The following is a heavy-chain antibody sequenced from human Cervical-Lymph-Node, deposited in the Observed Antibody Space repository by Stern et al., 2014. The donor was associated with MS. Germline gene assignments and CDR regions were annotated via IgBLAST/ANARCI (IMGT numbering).Heavy chain of an antibody. CDR2: ITSGSAYL. CDR3: ARQDGYNLDY. CDR1: GFTFSYYD. V-gene: IGHV3-21*01. D-gene: IGHD5-24*01. J-gene: IGHJ4*02. Sequence: EVQLVQSGGDLVKPGGSLRLSCEASGFTFSYYDINWVRQAPGKGLEWVSSITSGSAYLYYADSVKGRFTISRDNAKNSLYLQMNSLRAEDTAVYYCARQDGYNLDYWGRGTLVTVSS.